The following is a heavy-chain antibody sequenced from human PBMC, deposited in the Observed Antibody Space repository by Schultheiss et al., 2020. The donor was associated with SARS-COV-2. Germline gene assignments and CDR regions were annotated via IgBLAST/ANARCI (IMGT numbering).Heavy chain of an antibody. V-gene: IGHV4-31*03. CDR2: IYYSGST. D-gene: IGHD5-12*01. J-gene: IGHJ4*02. CDR1: GGSISSGGYY. CDR3: ARDEFGGGYGSLGY. Sequence: SETLSLTCTVSGGSISSGGYYWSWIRQHPGKGLEWIGYIYYSGSTYYNPSLKSRVTISVDTSKNQFSLKLSSVTVADTAVYYCARDEFGGGYGSLGYWGQGTLVTVAS.